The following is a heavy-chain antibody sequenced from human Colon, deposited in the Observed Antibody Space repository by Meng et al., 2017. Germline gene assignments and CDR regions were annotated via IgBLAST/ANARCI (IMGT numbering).Heavy chain of an antibody. CDR2: VSGDGSSI. CDR3: TRGKGLGNVHGYFDD. J-gene: IGHJ4*02. Sequence: GESLKISCAASGFTFSTYWMHWVRQVPGKGLVWVSRVSGDGSSITYAGSVKGRFTISRDNAKSTLYLQMNSLRADDTAVYYCTRGKGLGNVHGYFDDWGQGTLVTVSS. V-gene: IGHV3-74*01. D-gene: IGHD7-27*01. CDR1: GFTFSTYW.